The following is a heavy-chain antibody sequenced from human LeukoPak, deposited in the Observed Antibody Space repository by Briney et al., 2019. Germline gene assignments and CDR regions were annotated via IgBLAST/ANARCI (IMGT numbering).Heavy chain of an antibody. V-gene: IGHV4-39*01. CDR1: GGSISSSSYY. J-gene: IGHJ4*02. D-gene: IGHD3-3*01. Sequence: SETLSLTCTVSGGSISSSSYYWGWIRQPPGKGLEWIGSIYYSGSTYYNPSLKSRVTISVDTSKNQFSLKLSSVTAADTAVYYCARGNYDFWSGYSTGGYYFDYWGQGTLVTVSS. CDR3: ARGNYDFWSGYSTGGYYFDY. CDR2: IYYSGST.